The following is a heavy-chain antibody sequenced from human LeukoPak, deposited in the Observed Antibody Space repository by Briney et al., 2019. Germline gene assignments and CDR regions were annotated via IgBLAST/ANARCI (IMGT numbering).Heavy chain of an antibody. CDR1: RFTFSSYW. Sequence: QAGGSLRLSCAASRFTFSSYWMSWVRQAPGKGLEWVANIKQDGSEKSYVDSVKGRFTISRDNAKNSLYLQMNSLRAEDTAAYYCARDVGPGDYWGQGTLVTVSS. CDR2: IKQDGSEK. J-gene: IGHJ4*02. V-gene: IGHV3-7*01. D-gene: IGHD2-15*01. CDR3: ARDVGPGDY.